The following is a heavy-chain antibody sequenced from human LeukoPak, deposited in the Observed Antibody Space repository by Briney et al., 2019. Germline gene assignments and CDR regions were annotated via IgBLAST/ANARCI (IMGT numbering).Heavy chain of an antibody. J-gene: IGHJ4*02. D-gene: IGHD2-2*01. Sequence: PSETLSLTCTVSGGSISSGGYYWSWIRQHPGKGLEWIGYIYYSGSTYYNPSLKSRVTISVGTSKSQFSLKLSSVTAADTAVYYCAGLITPYCSSTSCPWSNFDYWGQGTLVTVSS. CDR3: AGLITPYCSSTSCPWSNFDY. CDR2: IYYSGST. CDR1: GGSISSGGYY. V-gene: IGHV4-31*03.